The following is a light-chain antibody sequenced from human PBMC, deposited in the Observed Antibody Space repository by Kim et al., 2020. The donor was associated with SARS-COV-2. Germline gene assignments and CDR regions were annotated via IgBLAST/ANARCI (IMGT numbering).Light chain of an antibody. V-gene: IGKV1-33*01. CDR1: QDINNY. J-gene: IGKJ5*01. Sequence: SASAGDSVTISCQASQDINNYLSLYQQKSGKVPTLLISDASTLETGVPSRFSGSGSGTEFTLTISSLQPEDIATYFCQQYDNLISFGQGTRLEIK. CDR2: DAS. CDR3: QQYDNLIS.